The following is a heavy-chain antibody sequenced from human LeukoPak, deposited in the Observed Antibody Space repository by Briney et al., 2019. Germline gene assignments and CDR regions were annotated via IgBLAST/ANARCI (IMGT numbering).Heavy chain of an antibody. Sequence: GGSLRLSCAASGFAFSTYSMNWDRQAPGKGLECVSCISSSSSYVYYADSLKGRFTISRDNARNSLYLQMNSLRAEDTAVYYCARAIVMGAAYYFDYWGQGTLVTVSP. CDR2: ISSSSSYV. V-gene: IGHV3-21*01. D-gene: IGHD1-26*01. CDR3: ARAIVMGAAYYFDY. J-gene: IGHJ4*02. CDR1: GFAFSTYS.